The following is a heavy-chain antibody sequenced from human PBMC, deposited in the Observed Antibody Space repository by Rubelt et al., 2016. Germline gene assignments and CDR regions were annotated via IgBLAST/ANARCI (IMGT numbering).Heavy chain of an antibody. CDR1: GGSLSGYY. J-gene: IGHJ4*02. V-gene: IGHV4-34*01. Sequence: QVQLQQRGAGLLKPSETLSLTCAVYGGSLSGYYWGWIRQPPGKGLEWIGDINRSGTTNYNPSLKSRVTITLDPSKNQFSLPLNAATAADTAVYYCVRIFDHWGQGTLVTVSS. CDR2: INRSGTT. CDR3: VRIFDH.